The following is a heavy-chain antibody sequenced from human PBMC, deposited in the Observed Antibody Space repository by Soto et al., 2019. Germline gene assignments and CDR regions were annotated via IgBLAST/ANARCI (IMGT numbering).Heavy chain of an antibody. CDR1: GGSFSGYY. J-gene: IGHJ5*02. CDR3: ARVMGSSWYNWFDP. D-gene: IGHD6-13*01. V-gene: IGHV4-34*01. CDR2: INHSGST. Sequence: QVQLQQWGAGLLKPSETLSLTCAVYGGSFSGYYWSWIRQPPGKGLEWIGEINHSGSTNYNPSLKSRVTISVDTSKNQFSPKLSSVTAADTAVYYCARVMGSSWYNWFDPWGQGTLVTVSS.